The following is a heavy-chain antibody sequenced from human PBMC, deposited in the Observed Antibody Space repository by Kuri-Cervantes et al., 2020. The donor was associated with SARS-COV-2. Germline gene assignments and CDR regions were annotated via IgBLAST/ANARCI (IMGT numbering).Heavy chain of an antibody. Sequence: KVSCKGSGYGFTSYWISWVRQMPGKGLEWMGIIYPGDSDTRYSPSFQGQVTISADKSISTAFLQWSSLKASDTAMYYCARRAYGEQVDYYYMDVWGKGTTVTVSS. V-gene: IGHV5-51*01. CDR1: GYGFTSYW. J-gene: IGHJ6*03. D-gene: IGHD4-17*01. CDR3: ARRAYGEQVDYYYMDV. CDR2: IYPGDSDT.